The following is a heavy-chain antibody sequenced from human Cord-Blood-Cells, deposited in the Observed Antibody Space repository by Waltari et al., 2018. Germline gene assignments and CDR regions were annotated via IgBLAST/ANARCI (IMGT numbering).Heavy chain of an antibody. D-gene: IGHD6-13*01. CDR3: ARVGWWIAAADNAFDI. V-gene: IGHV4-31*03. CDR1: GGSISSGGYY. Sequence: QVQLQESGPGLVTPSQTLSLTCTVSGGSISSGGYYWTWIRQHPGKGLEWIGYIYYSGSTYYNPSLKSRVTISVDTSKNQFSLKLSSVTAADTAVYYCARVGWWIAAADNAFDIWGQGTMVTVSS. CDR2: IYYSGST. J-gene: IGHJ3*02.